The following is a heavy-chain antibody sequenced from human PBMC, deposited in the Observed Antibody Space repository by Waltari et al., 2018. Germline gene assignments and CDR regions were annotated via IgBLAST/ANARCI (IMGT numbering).Heavy chain of an antibody. J-gene: IGHJ4*02. D-gene: IGHD1-7*01. CDR2: IYTSVST. V-gene: IGHV4-61*02. CDR3: ATNNWNYVAFIL. CDR1: GGSISSGSYY. Sequence: QVQLQESGPGLVKPSQPLSLTCTVSGGSISSGSYYWSWIRQTAGRGLEWVGCIYTSVSTNYNPALNSRVTISVDTSTTQFSLKLRAVTAADTAVYYCATNNWNYVAFILGGQGTLVTVSS.